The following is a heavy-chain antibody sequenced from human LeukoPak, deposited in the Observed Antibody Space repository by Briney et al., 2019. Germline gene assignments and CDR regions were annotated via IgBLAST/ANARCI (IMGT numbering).Heavy chain of an antibody. V-gene: IGHV3-23*01. CDR2: ISVNGGTT. D-gene: IGHD2-15*01. CDR1: GFTFSSYA. Sequence: PGGSLRLSCAASGFTFSSYAMTWVRQAPGKGLEWVSSISVNGGTTYYADSVKGRFTISRDNSKNMVYLQMNTLRADDTAVYYCAKSVVVITFRFDDWGQGALVTVSP. CDR3: AKSVVVITFRFDD. J-gene: IGHJ4*02.